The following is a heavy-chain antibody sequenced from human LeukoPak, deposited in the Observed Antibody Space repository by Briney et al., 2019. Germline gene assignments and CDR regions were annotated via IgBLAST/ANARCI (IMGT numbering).Heavy chain of an antibody. CDR1: GGSISSRSYY. CDR2: IHYSGSM. CDR3: ARLEGRPKDAFDI. V-gene: IGHV4-39*01. J-gene: IGHJ3*02. Sequence: PSETLSLTCTVSGGSISSRSYYWGWIRQPPGKGLEWIGSIHYSGSMYYNPSLKSRVTISVDTSKNQFSLKLSSVTAAETAVYYCARLEGRPKDAFDIWGQGTMVTVSS. D-gene: IGHD6-6*01.